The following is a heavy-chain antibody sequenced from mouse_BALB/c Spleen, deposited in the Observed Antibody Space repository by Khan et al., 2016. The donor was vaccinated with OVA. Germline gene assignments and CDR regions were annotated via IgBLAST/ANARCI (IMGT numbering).Heavy chain of an antibody. V-gene: IGHV3-2*02. Sequence: EVQLQESGPGLVKPSQSLSLTCTVTGYSITSGYGWNWIRQFPGNKLEWMGYISYSGSTNYNPSLKSRISITRETSKNQFFLQLNSVTTEDTATXYCARTAMIKYWGQGTTLTVSS. J-gene: IGHJ2*01. D-gene: IGHD1-2*01. CDR1: GYSITSGYG. CDR2: ISYSGST. CDR3: ARTAMIKY.